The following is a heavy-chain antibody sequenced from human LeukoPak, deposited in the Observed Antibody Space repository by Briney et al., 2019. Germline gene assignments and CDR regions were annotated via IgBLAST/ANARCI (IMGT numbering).Heavy chain of an antibody. CDR3: AHSRDYDFWSGYLSWFDP. J-gene: IGHJ5*02. D-gene: IGHD3-3*01. V-gene: IGHV2-5*02. CDR1: GFSLSTSGVG. CDR2: IYWDDDK. Sequence: SGPTLVNPTQTLTLTCTFSGFSLSTSGVGVGWIRQPPGKALEWLALIYWDDDKRYSPSLKSRLTITKDTSKNQVVLTMTNMDPVDTATYYCAHSRDYDFWSGYLSWFDPWGQGTLVTVSS.